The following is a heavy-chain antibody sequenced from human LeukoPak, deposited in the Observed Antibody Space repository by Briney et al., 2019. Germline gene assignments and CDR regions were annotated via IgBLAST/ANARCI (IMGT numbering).Heavy chain of an antibody. CDR1: GFTFSSYA. CDR3: AKDVGYDSSGFYYFDY. CDR2: ISGSGDST. D-gene: IGHD3-22*01. J-gene: IGHJ4*02. Sequence: GGSLRLSCAASGFTFSSYAMSWVRQAPGKGLEWVSAISGSGDSTYYADSVKGRFTISRDNSKNTLYLQMNSLRAEDTAVYYCAKDVGYDSSGFYYFDYWGQGTLVTVSS. V-gene: IGHV3-23*01.